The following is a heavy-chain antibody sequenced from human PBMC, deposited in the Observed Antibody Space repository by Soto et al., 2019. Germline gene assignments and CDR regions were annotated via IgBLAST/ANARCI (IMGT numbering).Heavy chain of an antibody. CDR3: VREGGVWGSYRYFDY. D-gene: IGHD3-16*02. V-gene: IGHV1-18*04. Sequence: QVQLVQSGVEVQKPGASVKVSCKASGYTFSSYVINWLRQAPGQGLEWLGWISPYNGNTNYGQNLQGRVTMTTDSSTSMFDMERRSLCSDDTAVYYCVREGGVWGSYRYFDYWGQGTRVSVSP. J-gene: IGHJ4*02. CDR1: GYTFSSYV. CDR2: ISPYNGNT.